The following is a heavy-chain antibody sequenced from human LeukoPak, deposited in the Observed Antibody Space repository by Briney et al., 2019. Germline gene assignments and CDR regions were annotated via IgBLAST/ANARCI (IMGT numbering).Heavy chain of an antibody. V-gene: IGHV3-48*01. J-gene: IGHJ4*02. Sequence: PGGSLRLSCAASGFTFSSYSMNWVRQAPGKGLEWVSYISSSSSTIYYADSVKGRFTISRDNAKNSLYLQMNSLRAEDTAVYYCATGRNYDSSGYHPVDYWGQGTLVTVSS. D-gene: IGHD3-22*01. CDR3: ATGRNYDSSGYHPVDY. CDR1: GFTFSSYS. CDR2: ISSSSSTI.